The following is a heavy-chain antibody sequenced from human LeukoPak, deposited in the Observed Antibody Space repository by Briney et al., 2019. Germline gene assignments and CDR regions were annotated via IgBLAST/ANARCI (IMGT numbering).Heavy chain of an antibody. Sequence: GGSLRLSCAASGFTFSSSAMSWVRQAPGKGLGWVSGINWNGGITGYADSVKGRFTISRDNAKNSLYLQMNSLRAEDTALYYCAKVSSTIFGPWVGYFDYWGQGTLVTVSS. CDR3: AKVSSTIFGPWVGYFDY. J-gene: IGHJ4*02. V-gene: IGHV3-20*04. D-gene: IGHD3-3*01. CDR2: INWNGGIT. CDR1: GFTFSSSA.